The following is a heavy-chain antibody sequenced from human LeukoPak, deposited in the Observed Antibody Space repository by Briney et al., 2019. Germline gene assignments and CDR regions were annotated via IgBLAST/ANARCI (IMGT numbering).Heavy chain of an antibody. D-gene: IGHD1-1*01. CDR1: GFTFSSYS. Sequence: GESLRLSCASSGFTFSSYSMNWISQAPGKGLELVSSMTASSSHISYADVMKGRFTISRDNAKNSLYLQMNSLTADDTGVYYCARDANWSSDNWGQGTLVTVSS. CDR2: MTASSSHI. CDR3: ARDANWSSDN. V-gene: IGHV3-21*03. J-gene: IGHJ4*02.